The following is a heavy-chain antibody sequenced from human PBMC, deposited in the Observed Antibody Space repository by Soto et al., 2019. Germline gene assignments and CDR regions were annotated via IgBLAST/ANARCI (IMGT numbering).Heavy chain of an antibody. CDR1: GYTLTELS. V-gene: IGHV1-24*01. Sequence: ASVKVSCKVSGYTLTELSMHWVRQAPGKGLEWMGGFDPEDGETIYAQKFQGRVTMTEDTSTDTAYMELSSLRSEDTAVYYCATRVNFWSGYYTVDYWGQGTLVTVSS. CDR3: ATRVNFWSGYYTVDY. D-gene: IGHD3-3*01. J-gene: IGHJ4*02. CDR2: FDPEDGET.